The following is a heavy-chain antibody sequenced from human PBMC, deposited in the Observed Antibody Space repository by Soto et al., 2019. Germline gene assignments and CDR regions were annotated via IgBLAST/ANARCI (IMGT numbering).Heavy chain of an antibody. Sequence: GGSLRLSCAASGFTFSHYEMNWSRQAPGKGLEWVSYISNSGNSIYYADSVKDRFTISRDNAKNSLYLQMNSLRAEDTAVYYCARYQCDDGSGNRGYFDYWGPGTLVTVSS. CDR2: ISNSGNSI. D-gene: IGHD3-10*01. CDR1: GFTFSHYE. J-gene: IGHJ4*02. V-gene: IGHV3-48*03. CDR3: ARYQCDDGSGNRGYFDY.